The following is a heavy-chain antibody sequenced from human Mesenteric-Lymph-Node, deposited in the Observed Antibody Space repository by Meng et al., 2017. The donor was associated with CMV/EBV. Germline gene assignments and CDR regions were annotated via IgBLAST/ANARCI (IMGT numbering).Heavy chain of an antibody. D-gene: IGHD6-6*01. CDR3: TTDRAIGPRLIFDL. J-gene: IGHJ4*02. CDR1: GFSFSKAW. V-gene: IGHV3-15*01. CDR2: IKSDGTT. Sequence: AASGFSFSKAWMSWVRQAPGKGLEWVGRIKSDGTTDSASPVKGRFAIGRDDSKYTVYLEMNSLQIEDTAVYYCTTDRAIGPRLIFDLWGQGALVTVSS.